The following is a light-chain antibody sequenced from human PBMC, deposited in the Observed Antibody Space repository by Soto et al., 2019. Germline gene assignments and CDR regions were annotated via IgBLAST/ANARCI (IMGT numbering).Light chain of an antibody. J-gene: IGKJ1*01. CDR1: QSISSW. CDR3: QQYNSYPG. V-gene: IGKV1-5*01. Sequence: DIQMTQSPSTLSASVGDRVTITCLASQSISSWLAWYQQKPGKAPKLLIYDASSLESGVPSRFSGSGSGTEFTLTISSLQPDDFATYYCQQYNSYPGFGQGTKVEIK. CDR2: DAS.